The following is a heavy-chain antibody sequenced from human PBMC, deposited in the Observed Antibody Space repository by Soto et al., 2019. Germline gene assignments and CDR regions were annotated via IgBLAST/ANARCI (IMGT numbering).Heavy chain of an antibody. CDR3: VRDQFWAFDY. V-gene: IGHV3-48*02. D-gene: IGHD7-27*01. J-gene: IGHJ4*02. CDR1: GFTFSTYS. Sequence: EVQLVESGGGLVQPGGSLRLSCAGSGFTFSTYSINWVRQAPGKGLEWVSHIRPSGSGMYYADSVKGRFTISRDNVKNSLYLEMNSLRDEDTAVYFCVRDQFWAFDYWGQGILVTVSS. CDR2: IRPSGSGM.